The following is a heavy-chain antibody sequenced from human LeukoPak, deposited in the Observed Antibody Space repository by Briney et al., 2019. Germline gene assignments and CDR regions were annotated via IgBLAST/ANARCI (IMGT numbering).Heavy chain of an antibody. D-gene: IGHD2-15*01. Sequence: GGSLRLSCAASGFTFSSYGMHGVRQAPGKGLEWVAVISYDGSNKYYADSVKGRFTISRDNSKNTLYLQMNSLRAEDTAVYYCAKSPWGGSDAPDYWGQGTLVTVSS. CDR3: AKSPWGGSDAPDY. CDR2: ISYDGSNK. V-gene: IGHV3-30*18. CDR1: GFTFSSYG. J-gene: IGHJ4*02.